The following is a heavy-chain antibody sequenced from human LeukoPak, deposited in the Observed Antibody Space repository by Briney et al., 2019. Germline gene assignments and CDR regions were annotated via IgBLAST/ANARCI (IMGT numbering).Heavy chain of an antibody. CDR2: ITQDGSEE. Sequence: GGSLRLSCAASGFTFSTYWMTWVRQAPGKGLEWVADITQDGSEEYYVDSVKGRFTISRDNAKNSLYLQMNSLKVEDTAVYYCARVYSRAPYNWGQGTLVTVSS. CDR3: ARVYSRAPYN. CDR1: GFTFSTYW. D-gene: IGHD2-15*01. V-gene: IGHV3-7*01. J-gene: IGHJ4*02.